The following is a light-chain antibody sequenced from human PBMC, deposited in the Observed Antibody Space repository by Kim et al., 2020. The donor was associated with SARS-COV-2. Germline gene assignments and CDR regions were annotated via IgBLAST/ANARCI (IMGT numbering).Light chain of an antibody. V-gene: IGLV3-1*01. J-gene: IGLJ2*01. Sequence: SYELTQPPSVSVSPGQTASITCSGDKLGDKYACWYQQKPGQSPVLVIYQDSKRPSGIPERFSGSNSGSTATLTISGTQAMDEADYYCQAWDSSIVVFGGGTQLTVL. CDR3: QAWDSSIVV. CDR1: KLGDKY. CDR2: QDS.